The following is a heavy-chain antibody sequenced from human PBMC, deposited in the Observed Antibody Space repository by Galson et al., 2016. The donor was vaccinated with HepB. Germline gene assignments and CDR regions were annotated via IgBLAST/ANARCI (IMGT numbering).Heavy chain of an antibody. CDR1: GYSFTTYW. CDR2: IDTSDSYT. Sequence: QSGAEVKKPGESLTISCKRSGYSFTTYWISWVRQMPGKGLEWMGRIDTSDSYTNYSPSFQGHVTISADKSISTAYLRWTSLKASDTAMYYCVRLVRGGGWGADERELWGQGTLVIVSS. CDR3: VRLVRGGGWGADEREL. V-gene: IGHV5-10-1*01. J-gene: IGHJ4*02. D-gene: IGHD1-26*01.